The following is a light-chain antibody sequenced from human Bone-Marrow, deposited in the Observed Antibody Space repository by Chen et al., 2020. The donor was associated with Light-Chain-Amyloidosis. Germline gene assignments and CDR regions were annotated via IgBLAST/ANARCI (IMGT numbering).Light chain of an antibody. CDR3: QVWDRSSDRPV. CDR2: DDR. CDR1: NIGSTS. V-gene: IGLV3-21*02. Sequence: SYSLTQPSSVSVAPGQTATLAGGGNNIGSTSVHWYQQTPGQAPLLVVYDDRSRPSGIPERLSGSNSGNTATLTISRVEAGDEADYYCQVWDRSSDRPVFGGGTKLTVL. J-gene: IGLJ3*02.